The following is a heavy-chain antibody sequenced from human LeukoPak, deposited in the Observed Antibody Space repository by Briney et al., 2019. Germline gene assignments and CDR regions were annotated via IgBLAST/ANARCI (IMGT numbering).Heavy chain of an antibody. V-gene: IGHV4-39*07. CDR3: ARAGEGEIAAAGISAVWYFDY. J-gene: IGHJ4*02. CDR1: GGSISSSSYY. Sequence: PSETLSLTCTVSGGSISSSSYYWGRLRQPPGKGLEWFGSIDYSGSTYYNPSLKSRVTISVDTSKHQFSLKLSSVTAADTAVYYCARAGEGEIAAAGISAVWYFDYWGQGTLVTVSS. D-gene: IGHD6-13*01. CDR2: IDYSGST.